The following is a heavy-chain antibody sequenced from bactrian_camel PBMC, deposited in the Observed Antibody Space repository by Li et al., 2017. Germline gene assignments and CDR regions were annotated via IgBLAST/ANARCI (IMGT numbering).Heavy chain of an antibody. J-gene: IGHJ6*01. V-gene: IGHV3S40*01. D-gene: IGHD6*01. Sequence: VQLVESGGGLVQPGGSLRLSCATSGFTFSSVGMKWVRQAPGKGLEWVSHISGGGNTYYADSVKGRFTISRDNAKNTVYLQLNSLKTEDMAMYYCSSPYGDNWLSDFGYWGQGTQVTVS. CDR1: GFTFSSVG. CDR3: SSPYGDNWLSDFGY. CDR2: ISGGGNT.